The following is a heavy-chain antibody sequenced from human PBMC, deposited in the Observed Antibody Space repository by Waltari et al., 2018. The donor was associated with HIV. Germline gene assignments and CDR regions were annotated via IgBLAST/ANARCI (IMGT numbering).Heavy chain of an antibody. CDR3: TGSMKYEFDS. CDR2: IYHSGRT. CDR1: GDSISNANW. J-gene: IGHJ5*01. V-gene: IGHV4-4*02. D-gene: IGHD7-27*01. Sequence: QVQLQESGPGLVKPSETLSLTCAVSGDSISNANWWTWVRQPPGRGLEWIGEIYHSGRTNHSPSLRSRVTISVDKSKKHFSLTLSSVTAADTAIYFCTGSMKYEFDSWGQGILVSVS.